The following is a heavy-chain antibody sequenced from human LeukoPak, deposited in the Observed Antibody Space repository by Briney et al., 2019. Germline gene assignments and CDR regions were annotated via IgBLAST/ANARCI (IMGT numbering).Heavy chain of an antibody. CDR2: INHGGST. CDR3: ATGYSMYYFDY. Sequence: SENLSLTCAVYGGSFSGYYWSWIRQPPGKGLEWIGEINHGGSTNYNPSLKSRVTISVDTSKNQFSLKLSSVTAADTAVYYCATGYSMYYFDYWGQGTLVTVSS. D-gene: IGHD2/OR15-2a*01. V-gene: IGHV4-34*01. J-gene: IGHJ4*02. CDR1: GGSFSGYY.